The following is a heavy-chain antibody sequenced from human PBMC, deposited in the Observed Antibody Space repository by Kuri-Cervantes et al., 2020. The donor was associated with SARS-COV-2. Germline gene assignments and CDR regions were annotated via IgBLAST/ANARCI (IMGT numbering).Heavy chain of an antibody. J-gene: IGHJ4*02. CDR2: INPSGGST. V-gene: IGHV1-46*01. Sequence: ASVKVSCKASGYTFTSYYMHWVRQAPGQGLEWMGIINPSGGSTSYAQKFQGRVTMTRDTSKNQFSLKLSSVTAADTAVYYCAREPHYYDSSGYYSRFDYWGQGTLVTVSS. CDR1: GYTFTSYY. CDR3: AREPHYYDSSGYYSRFDY. D-gene: IGHD3-22*01.